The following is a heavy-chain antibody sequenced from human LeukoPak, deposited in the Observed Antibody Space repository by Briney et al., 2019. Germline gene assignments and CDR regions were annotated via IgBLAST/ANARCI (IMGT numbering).Heavy chain of an antibody. D-gene: IGHD6-13*01. CDR1: GFTFSSYW. CDR2: IKQDGSEK. Sequence: GGSLRLSCAASGFTFSSYWMSWVRQAPGKGLEWVANIKQDGSEKYYVDSVKGRFTISRDNDRHPLYLQMNPLSAEDDAVYHCARVQQQPNSYYFDYWGQGTLVTVSS. CDR3: ARVQQQPNSYYFDY. V-gene: IGHV3-7*05. J-gene: IGHJ4*02.